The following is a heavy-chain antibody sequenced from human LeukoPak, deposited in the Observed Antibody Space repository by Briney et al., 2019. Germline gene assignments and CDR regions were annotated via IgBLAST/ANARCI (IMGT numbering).Heavy chain of an antibody. Sequence: SETLSLTCTVSGGSISSYYWSWIRQPPGKGLEWIAYIYYSGSTNYNPSLKSRVTISVDTSKNQFSLKLSSVTAADTAVYYCARARLKGYYDSSGPRSYYFDYWGQGTLVTVSS. J-gene: IGHJ4*02. V-gene: IGHV4-59*01. CDR2: IYYSGST. CDR3: ARARLKGYYDSSGPRSYYFDY. CDR1: GGSISSYY. D-gene: IGHD3-22*01.